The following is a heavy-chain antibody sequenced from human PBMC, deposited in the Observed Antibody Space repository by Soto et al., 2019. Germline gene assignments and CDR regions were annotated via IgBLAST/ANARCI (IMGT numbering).Heavy chain of an antibody. J-gene: IGHJ6*02. Sequence: ETLSLTCAVYGGSFSGYYWSWIRQPPGKGLEWVSSISSSSSYIYYADSVKGRFTISRDNAKNSLYLQMNSLRAEDTAVYYCARDGADIVLMVYAKRPNYYYGMDVWGQGTTVTVSS. V-gene: IGHV3-21*01. D-gene: IGHD2-8*01. CDR1: GGSFSGYY. CDR3: ARDGADIVLMVYAKRPNYYYGMDV. CDR2: ISSSSSYI.